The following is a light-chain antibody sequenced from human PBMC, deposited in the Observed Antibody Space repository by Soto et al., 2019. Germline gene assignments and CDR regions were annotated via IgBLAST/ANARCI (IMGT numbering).Light chain of an antibody. CDR1: QDIRIY. V-gene: IGKV1-33*01. J-gene: IGKJ5*01. CDR3: QQYDNLPIT. Sequence: DIQMTQSPSSLSASVGDRVTITSQASQDIRIYLNWYQQKPGKAPKLLIYDASNLETGVPSRFSGSGSGTDFTFTISSLQPEDIATYYCQQYDNLPITFGQGTRLEIK. CDR2: DAS.